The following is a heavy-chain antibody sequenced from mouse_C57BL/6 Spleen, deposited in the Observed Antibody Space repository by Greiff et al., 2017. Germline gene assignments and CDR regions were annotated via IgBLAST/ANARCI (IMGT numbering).Heavy chain of an antibody. CDR2: INPYNGGP. V-gene: IGHV1-19*01. D-gene: IGHD2-4*01. CDR3: ARRDDYDVPFDY. Sequence: VQLQQSGPVLVKPGASVKMSCKASGYTFTDYYMNWVKQSHGKSLEWIGVINPYNGGPSYNQKFKGKATLTVDKSSSTAYMELNSLTSEDSAVYYCARRDDYDVPFDYWGQGTTLTVSS. J-gene: IGHJ2*01. CDR1: GYTFTDYY.